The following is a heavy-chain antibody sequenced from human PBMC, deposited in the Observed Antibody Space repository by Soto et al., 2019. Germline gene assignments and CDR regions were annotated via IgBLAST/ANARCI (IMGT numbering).Heavy chain of an antibody. D-gene: IGHD5-12*01. CDR3: ARTPPMATTRRYYYYYGMDV. CDR1: GFTVSSNY. J-gene: IGHJ6*02. CDR2: IYSGGST. V-gene: IGHV3-53*01. Sequence: GGSLRLSCAASGFTVSSNYMSWVRQAPGKGLEWVSVIYSGGSTYYADSVKGRFTISRDNSKNTLYLQMNSLRAEDTAVYYCARTPPMATTRRYYYYYGMDVWGQGTTVTVSS.